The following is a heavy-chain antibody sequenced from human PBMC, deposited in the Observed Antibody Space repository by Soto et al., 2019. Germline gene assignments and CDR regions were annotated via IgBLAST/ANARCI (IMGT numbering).Heavy chain of an antibody. CDR3: ARDMTSTVVPYFDF. Sequence: HVQLVQSGAEVKKPGSSVKVSCKASGGAFSNYVVNWVRQAPGQGLEWMGRIIPISGAANYEQKFQGRVTIPAYKSTSTSYVELSSLRCDDTAVYSCARDMTSTVVPYFDFWLQGTLFTVSS. J-gene: IGHJ4*02. V-gene: IGHV1-69*06. CDR2: IIPISGAA. CDR1: GGAFSNYV. D-gene: IGHD2-21*01.